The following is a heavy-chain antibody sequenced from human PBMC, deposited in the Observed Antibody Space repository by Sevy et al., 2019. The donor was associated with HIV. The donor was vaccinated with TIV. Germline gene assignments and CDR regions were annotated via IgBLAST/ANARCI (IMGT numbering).Heavy chain of an antibody. CDR1: GFTFSTYW. Sequence: GGSLRLSCAASGFTFSTYWMSWVRQAPGKGLEWVANIKKDGSGKYYVDSVKGRFTISRDNAKNSLHLQMKSLRAEDTAVYYCARDCSSTSCLWGLDVRGQGTTVTVSS. CDR2: IKKDGSGK. D-gene: IGHD2-2*01. CDR3: ARDCSSTSCLWGLDV. V-gene: IGHV3-7*03. J-gene: IGHJ6*02.